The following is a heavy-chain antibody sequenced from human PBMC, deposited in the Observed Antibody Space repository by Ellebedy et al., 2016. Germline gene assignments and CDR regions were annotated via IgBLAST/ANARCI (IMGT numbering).Heavy chain of an antibody. V-gene: IGHV3-53*01. D-gene: IGHD6-6*01. CDR2: IYSGGST. Sequence: GGSLRLSXAASGFTVSSNYMSWVRQAPGKGLEWVSVIYSGGSTYYADSVKGRFTISRDNSKNTLYLQMNSLRAEDTAVYYCASLHPIDSSSYWYFDLWGRGTLVTVSS. J-gene: IGHJ2*01. CDR3: ASLHPIDSSSYWYFDL. CDR1: GFTVSSNY.